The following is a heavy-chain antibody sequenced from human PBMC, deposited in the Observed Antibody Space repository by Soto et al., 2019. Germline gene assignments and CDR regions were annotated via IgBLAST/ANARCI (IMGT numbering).Heavy chain of an antibody. J-gene: IGHJ4*02. CDR2: INAGNGKT. CDR3: ARDGAVAGNTNFDY. V-gene: IGHV1-3*01. Sequence: QVQLVQSGAEVKKPGASVKVSCKASGYTFTNYALHWVRQGPGQRLEWMGWINAGNGKTKSSQKFQGRVTITRDTSASTAYMELSSLRSEDTAVYYCARDGAVAGNTNFDYWGQGTLVTVSS. CDR1: GYTFTNYA. D-gene: IGHD6-19*01.